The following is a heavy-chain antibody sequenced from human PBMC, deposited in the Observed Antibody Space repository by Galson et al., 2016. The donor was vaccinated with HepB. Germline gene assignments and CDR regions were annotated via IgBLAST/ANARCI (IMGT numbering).Heavy chain of an antibody. CDR1: GFTFSSYW. J-gene: IGHJ4*02. D-gene: IGHD2-21*01. V-gene: IGHV3-74*01. Sequence: SLRLSCAASGFTFSSYWMHWVRQAPGKGLVWVSRINRDGSSTTYADSVKGRFTISRDNAKNTLRLQMNSLRAEDTAVYYCVRALGGGDDYWGQGTLVTVSS. CDR3: VRALGGGDDY. CDR2: INRDGSST.